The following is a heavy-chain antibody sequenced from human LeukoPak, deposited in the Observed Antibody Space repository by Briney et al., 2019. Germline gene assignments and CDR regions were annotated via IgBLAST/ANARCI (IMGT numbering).Heavy chain of an antibody. V-gene: IGHV3-21*01. J-gene: IGHJ4*02. CDR3: ARYGAKGAFDY. CDR1: GFTFSSYS. D-gene: IGHD4-23*01. Sequence: GGSLRLSCAASGFTFSSYSMNWVRQAPGKGLEWVSSISSSSSYIYYADSVKGRFTISRDNAKNSLYLQMNSLRAEDTAAYYCARYGAKGAFDYWGQGTLVTVSS. CDR2: ISSSSSYI.